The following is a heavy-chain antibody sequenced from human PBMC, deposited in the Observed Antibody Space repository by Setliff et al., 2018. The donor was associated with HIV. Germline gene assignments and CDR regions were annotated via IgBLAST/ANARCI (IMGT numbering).Heavy chain of an antibody. CDR2: INHSGST. CDR3: ARLRETEGKYYLSARRGGARTVDY. V-gene: IGHV4-34*01. D-gene: IGHD6-6*01. Sequence: SETLSLTCAVYGGSFSGYYWSWIRQPPGKGLEWIGEINHSGSTNYNMSLWSRVTISLDASRNQFSLELISVTAADTAVYYCARLRETEGKYYLSARRGGARTVDYWGQGTLVTVSS. CDR1: GGSFSGYY. J-gene: IGHJ4*02.